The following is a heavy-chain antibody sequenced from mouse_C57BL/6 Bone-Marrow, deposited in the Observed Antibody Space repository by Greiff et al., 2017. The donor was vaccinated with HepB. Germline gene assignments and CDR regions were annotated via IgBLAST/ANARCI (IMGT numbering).Heavy chain of an antibody. CDR3: AREVVTTVVGYFDV. Sequence: VKLMESGAELMKPGASVKLSCKATGYTFTGYWIEWVKQRPGHGLEWIGEILPGSGSTNYNEKLKGKATFTADTSSNTAYMQLSSLTTEDSAIYYCAREVVTTVVGYFDVWGTGTTVTVSS. CDR1: GYTFTGYW. D-gene: IGHD1-1*01. J-gene: IGHJ1*03. V-gene: IGHV1-9*01. CDR2: ILPGSGST.